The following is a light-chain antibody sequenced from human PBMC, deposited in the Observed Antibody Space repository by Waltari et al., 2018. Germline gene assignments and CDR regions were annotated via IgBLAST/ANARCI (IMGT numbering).Light chain of an antibody. V-gene: IGKV3-11*01. J-gene: IGKJ4*01. Sequence: EIVLTQSPGTVSLSPGERATLACRASQNVDNYVAGYQQSPGQTPKLPIYDASTRATGVPARFSGSGSGTDFTLTISGLEPEDFAVYYCQQRSSLLPVTFGGGTKVEIK. CDR1: QNVDNY. CDR3: QQRSSLLPVT. CDR2: DAS.